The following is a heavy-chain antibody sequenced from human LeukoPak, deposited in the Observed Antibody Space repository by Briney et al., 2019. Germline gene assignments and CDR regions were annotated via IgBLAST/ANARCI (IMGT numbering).Heavy chain of an antibody. CDR1: GGSISSYY. Sequence: SETLSLTCTVSGGSISSYYWSWIRQSPGEGLEWFGYIHYRGSTNYNPSLKSRVTISVDTSKNQFSLKLSSLTAADTAVYYCARSVLGYSYGLHIDYWGQGTLVTVSS. CDR3: ARSVLGYSYGLHIDY. V-gene: IGHV4-59*01. D-gene: IGHD5-18*01. CDR2: IHYRGST. J-gene: IGHJ4*02.